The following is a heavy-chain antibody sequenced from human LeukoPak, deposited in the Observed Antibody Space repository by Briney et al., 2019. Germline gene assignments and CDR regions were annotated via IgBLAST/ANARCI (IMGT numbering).Heavy chain of an antibody. CDR3: ARLGILTGYYKGGYFDY. CDR1: GGSFSGYY. Sequence: SETLSLTCAVYGGSFSGYYWSWIRQPPGKGLEWIGEINHSGSTNYNPSLKSRVTISVDTSKNQFSLKLSSVTAADTAVYYCARLGILTGYYKGGYFDYWGLGTLVTVSS. J-gene: IGHJ4*02. V-gene: IGHV4-34*01. CDR2: INHSGST. D-gene: IGHD3-9*01.